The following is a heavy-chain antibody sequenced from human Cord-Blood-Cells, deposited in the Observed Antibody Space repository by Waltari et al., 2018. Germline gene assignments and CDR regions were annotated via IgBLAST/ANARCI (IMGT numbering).Heavy chain of an antibody. J-gene: IGHJ4*02. CDR2: IYPGDADT. Sequence: EVQLVQSGEEVKKPGESLKISCKGSGYSFTSYWIGWVRQMPGKGLEWMGIIYPGDADTRYSPSFQGQVTISADKSISTAYLQWSSLKASDTAMYYCATASGIAAAGVAFDYWGQGTLVTVSS. D-gene: IGHD6-13*01. CDR3: ATASGIAAAGVAFDY. V-gene: IGHV5-51*01. CDR1: GYSFTSYW.